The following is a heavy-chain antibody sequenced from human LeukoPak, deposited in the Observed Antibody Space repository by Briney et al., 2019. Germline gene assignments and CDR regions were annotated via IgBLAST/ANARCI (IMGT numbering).Heavy chain of an antibody. J-gene: IGHJ4*02. CDR2: ISAYNGTT. V-gene: IGHV1-18*01. Sequence: ASVNVSCKASGYTFTIYGISWVRQAPGQGLEWMGWISAYNGTTNYAQRLQGRVTMTTDTSTSTAYMELRSLRSDDTAVYYCARDRDYGDYNTQDLFVYWGQGTLVTVSS. CDR3: ARDRDYGDYNTQDLFVY. D-gene: IGHD4-17*01. CDR1: GYTFTIYG.